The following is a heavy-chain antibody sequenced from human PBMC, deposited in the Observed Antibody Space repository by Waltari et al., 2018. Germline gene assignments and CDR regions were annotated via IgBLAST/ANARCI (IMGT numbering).Heavy chain of an antibody. V-gene: IGHV3-48*02. CDR3: ARGGYVDY. Sequence: EVQLVESGGGLVQPGGSLRLSCAASGFTFNTYKMNWVRQAPGKGLEWFSHINTGSSTIYYADSVKGRFTISRDNAKNSLYLQMNSLRDEDTAVYYCARGGYVDYWGQGTLVTVSS. CDR2: INTGSSTI. J-gene: IGHJ4*02. CDR1: GFTFNTYK.